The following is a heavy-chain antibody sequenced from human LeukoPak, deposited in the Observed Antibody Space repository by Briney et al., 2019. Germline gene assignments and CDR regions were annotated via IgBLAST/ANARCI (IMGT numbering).Heavy chain of an antibody. CDR2: VSWNSGSI. D-gene: IGHD2-2*02. J-gene: IGHJ4*02. CDR1: GFSFDNYA. CDR3: AKAYCSSSSCYSALDF. Sequence: GGSLRLSCAASGFSFDNYAMHWVRQAPGKGLEWVSGVSWNSGSIGYADSVKGRFTIPRDNAKNSLYLQMNSLRAEDTALYYCAKAYCSSSSCYSALDFWGQGTLVTVSS. V-gene: IGHV3-9*01.